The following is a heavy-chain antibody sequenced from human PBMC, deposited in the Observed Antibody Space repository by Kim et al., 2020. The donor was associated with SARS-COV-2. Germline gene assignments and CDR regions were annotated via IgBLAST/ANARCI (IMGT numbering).Heavy chain of an antibody. V-gene: IGHV1-24*01. D-gene: IGHD2-21*02. CDR3: ATVYAYCGGDCYSLNY. CDR1: GYTLTELS. Sequence: ASVKVSCKVSGYTLTELSMHWVRQAPGKGLEWMGGFDPEDGETIYAQKFQGRVTMTEDTSTDTAYIELSSLRSEDTAVYYCATVYAYCGGDCYSLNYWGQGTLVTVSS. CDR2: FDPEDGET. J-gene: IGHJ4*02.